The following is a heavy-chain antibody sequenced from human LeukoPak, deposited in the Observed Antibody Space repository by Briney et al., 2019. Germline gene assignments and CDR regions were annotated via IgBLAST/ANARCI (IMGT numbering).Heavy chain of an antibody. D-gene: IGHD6-19*01. CDR1: GFIFSNYG. J-gene: IGHJ4*02. V-gene: IGHV3-33*01. CDR2: IWYDGSKK. CDR3: ARVYRSGWADFDY. Sequence: GGSLRLSCAASGFIFSNYGMHWVRQAPGKGLEWVAVIWYDGSKKYYADSVKGRFTISRDDSKNTLYLQMNSLRAEDTAVYYCARVYRSGWADFDYWGQGTLVTVSS.